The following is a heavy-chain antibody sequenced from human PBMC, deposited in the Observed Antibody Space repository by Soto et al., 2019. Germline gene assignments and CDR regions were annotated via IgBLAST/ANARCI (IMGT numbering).Heavy chain of an antibody. CDR2: IYTSGIT. J-gene: IGHJ5*02. D-gene: IGHD2-15*01. CDR3: ARVGYCSGGSCYIWFDP. Sequence: QVQLQESGPGLVKPSETLSLTCTVSGGPIRSYYWSWIRQHAGKGLEWIGRIYTSGITNDNPSLKSRVTMSIHTSKNQFSLKLSYVTAADTAVYYCARVGYCSGGSCYIWFDPWGQGTLVTVS. CDR1: GGPIRSYY. V-gene: IGHV4-4*07.